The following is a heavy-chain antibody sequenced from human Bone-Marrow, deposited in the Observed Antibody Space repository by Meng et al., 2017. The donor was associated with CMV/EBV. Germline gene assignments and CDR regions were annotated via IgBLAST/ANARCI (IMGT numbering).Heavy chain of an antibody. V-gene: IGHV3-9*01. Sequence: LRLSCAASGFTFDDYAMHWVRQAPGKGLEWVSGISWNSGSIGYADSVKGRFTISRDNAKNSLYLQMNSLRAEDTALYYCAKGEVVPAAARNAFDIWGQGTMVTVSS. CDR2: ISWNSGSI. J-gene: IGHJ3*02. D-gene: IGHD2-2*01. CDR1: GFTFDDYA. CDR3: AKGEVVPAAARNAFDI.